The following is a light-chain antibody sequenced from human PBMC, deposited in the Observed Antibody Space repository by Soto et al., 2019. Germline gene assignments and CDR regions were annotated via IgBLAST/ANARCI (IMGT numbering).Light chain of an antibody. CDR1: SSDVGGYNY. CDR3: SSYAASNNFYFV. CDR2: EVT. V-gene: IGLV2-8*01. J-gene: IGLJ3*02. Sequence: QSVLTQPPSASGSPGQSVTISCTGTSSDVGGYNYVSWYQQYPGRAPKLMIYEVTKRPSGVPDRFFGSKSGNTASLTVSGLQAEDEADYYCSSYAASNNFYFVFGGGTKLTVL.